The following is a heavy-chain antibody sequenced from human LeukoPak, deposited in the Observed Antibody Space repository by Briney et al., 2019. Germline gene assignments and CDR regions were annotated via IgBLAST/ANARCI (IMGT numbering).Heavy chain of an antibody. V-gene: IGHV4-59*01. CDR2: IYYSGST. CDR3: ASTYYDILTGRNWFDP. CDR1: GGSISNYY. J-gene: IGHJ5*02. D-gene: IGHD3-9*01. Sequence: SETLSLTCTVSGGSISNYYWSWIRQPPGKGLEWIGYIYYSGSTNYNPSLKSRVTISVDTSKNQFSLKLSSVTAADTAVYYCASTYYDILTGRNWFDPWGQGTLVTVSS.